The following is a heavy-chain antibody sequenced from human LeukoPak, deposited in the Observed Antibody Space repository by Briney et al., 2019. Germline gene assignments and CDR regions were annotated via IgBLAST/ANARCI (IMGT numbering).Heavy chain of an antibody. CDR2: IYSGGST. J-gene: IGHJ6*02. D-gene: IGHD1-20*01. CDR3: ASLNWNDVWNYYYGMDV. CDR1: GFTVSSNY. V-gene: IGHV3-53*01. Sequence: PGRSLRLSCAASGFTVSSNYMSWVRQAPGKGLEWVSVIYSGGSTYYADSVKGRFTIFRDNSKNTLYLQMNSLRAEDTAVYYCASLNWNDVWNYYYGMDVWGQGTTVTVSS.